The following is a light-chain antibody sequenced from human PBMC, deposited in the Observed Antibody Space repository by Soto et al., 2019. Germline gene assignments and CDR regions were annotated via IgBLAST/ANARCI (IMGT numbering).Light chain of an antibody. CDR2: GAS. Sequence: DIQMTQSPSSLSASVGDRVTITCRASQSISSYLNWYQQKPGKAPKLLIYGASSLQSGVPSRFGGSGSGSDFTLIISSLQPEDFATYYCRQSYSTPTFGQGTKLEIK. J-gene: IGKJ2*01. CDR1: QSISSY. V-gene: IGKV1-39*01. CDR3: RQSYSTPT.